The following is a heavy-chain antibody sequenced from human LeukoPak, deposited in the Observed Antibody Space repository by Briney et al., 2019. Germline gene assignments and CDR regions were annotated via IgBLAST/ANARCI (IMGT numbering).Heavy chain of an antibody. J-gene: IGHJ4*02. CDR3: ARREIAVAGIAGGFSPQIDY. CDR2: IYYSGST. Sequence: SETLSLTCTVSGGSISSYYWSWIRQPPGKGLEWIGYIYYSGSTNYNPSLKSRVTISVDTSKNQFSLKLSSVTAADTAVYYCARREIAVAGIAGGFSPQIDYWGQGTLVTVSS. CDR1: GGSISSYY. D-gene: IGHD6-19*01. V-gene: IGHV4-59*12.